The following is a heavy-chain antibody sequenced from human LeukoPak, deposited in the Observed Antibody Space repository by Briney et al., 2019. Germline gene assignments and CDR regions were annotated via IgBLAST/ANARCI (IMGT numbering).Heavy chain of an antibody. Sequence: PSETLSHTCTVSGGSISSYYWSWIRQPPGKGLEWIGYIYYSGSTNFNPSLKSRVTISVDTSKNQFSLKLSSVTAADTAVYYCARDPIVVVPAARTGTFSYWGQGTLVTVSS. J-gene: IGHJ4*02. D-gene: IGHD2-2*01. CDR2: IYYSGST. CDR3: ARDPIVVVPAARTGTFSY. CDR1: GGSISSYY. V-gene: IGHV4-59*12.